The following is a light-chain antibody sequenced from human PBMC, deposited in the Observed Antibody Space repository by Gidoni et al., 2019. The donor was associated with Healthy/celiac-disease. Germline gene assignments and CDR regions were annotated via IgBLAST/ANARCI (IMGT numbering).Light chain of an antibody. CDR1: QAISNY. V-gene: IGKV1-33*01. Sequence: DIQMTQSPASLSASVGDRVTITCKASQAISNYLTWYQQKPGNAPKLLIYDASNLETVVPSRFSGSGSGTDFTFTISSLQSEDIATYYCQQYDNCPPMYTFGQGTKLEIK. CDR2: DAS. J-gene: IGKJ2*01. CDR3: QQYDNCPPMYT.